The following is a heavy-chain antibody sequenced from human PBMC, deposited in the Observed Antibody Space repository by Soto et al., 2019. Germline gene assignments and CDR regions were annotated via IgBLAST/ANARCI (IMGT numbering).Heavy chain of an antibody. D-gene: IGHD2-2*02. CDR3: ARGLGGATNYYRLNDF. V-gene: IGHV3-72*01. J-gene: IGHJ4*02. CDR2: TRDKTNSYTT. CDR1: GFTLSDHY. Sequence: PGGSLRLSCAASGFTLSDHYMDWVRQAPGKGLEWVGRTRDKTNSYTTEYAASVKGRFTISRDDSKNSLYLQMSSLKTEDTAVYYCARGLGGATNYYRLNDFWGPGTLVTVS.